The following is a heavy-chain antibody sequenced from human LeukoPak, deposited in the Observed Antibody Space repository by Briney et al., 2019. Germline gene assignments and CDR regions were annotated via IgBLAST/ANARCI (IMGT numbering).Heavy chain of an antibody. Sequence: SVKVSCKASGGTFSSYAISWVRQAPGQGLEWMGGIIPIFGTANYAQKFQGRVTITADESTSTAYMELSSLRSEDTAVYYCARTHPLGYCSSTSCPGWFDPWGQGTLVTVSS. D-gene: IGHD2-2*01. J-gene: IGHJ5*02. V-gene: IGHV1-69*01. CDR1: GGTFSSYA. CDR2: IIPIFGTA. CDR3: ARTHPLGYCSSTSCPGWFDP.